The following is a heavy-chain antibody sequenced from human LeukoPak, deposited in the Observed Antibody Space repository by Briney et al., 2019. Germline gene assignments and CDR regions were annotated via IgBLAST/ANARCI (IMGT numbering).Heavy chain of an antibody. V-gene: IGHV1-2*02. Sequence: ASVKVSCKASGYTFTGYYMHWVRQAPGQGLEWMGWINPNSGGTNYAQKFQGRVTMTRDTSISTAYMELSRLRSDDTAVYYCARDYSSSWKNWFDPWGRGTLVTVSS. CDR1: GYTFTGYY. CDR2: INPNSGGT. J-gene: IGHJ5*02. D-gene: IGHD6-13*01. CDR3: ARDYSSSWKNWFDP.